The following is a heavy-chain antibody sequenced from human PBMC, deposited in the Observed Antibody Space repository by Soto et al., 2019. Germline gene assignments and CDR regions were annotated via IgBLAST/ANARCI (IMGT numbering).Heavy chain of an antibody. J-gene: IGHJ5*02. D-gene: IGHD2-8*01. CDR2: IYYSGST. V-gene: IGHV4-31*03. Sequence: SETLSLTCTVSGGSISSGGYYWSWIRQHPGKGLEWIGYIYYSGSTYYNPSLKSRVTISVDTSKNQFSLKLSSVTAADTAVYYCARDLMGYCTNGVCKNMGGFDPWGQGTLVTVSS. CDR1: GGSISSGGYY. CDR3: ARDLMGYCTNGVCKNMGGFDP.